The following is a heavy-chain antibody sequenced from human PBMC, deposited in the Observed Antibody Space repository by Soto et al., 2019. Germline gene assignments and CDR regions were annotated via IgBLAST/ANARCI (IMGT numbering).Heavy chain of an antibody. CDR1: DFTLSNAW. J-gene: IGHJ4*02. Sequence: GGSLRLSCAASDFTLSNAWMNWVRQAPGKGLEWVGGMKSKTDGGTTDYAAPVKGRFTISRDDSRNTLLLQMNSLKTDDTAVYYCSTGAGGYWGQGTLVTVSS. V-gene: IGHV3-15*07. CDR2: MKSKTDGGTT. CDR3: STGAGGY. D-gene: IGHD3-10*01.